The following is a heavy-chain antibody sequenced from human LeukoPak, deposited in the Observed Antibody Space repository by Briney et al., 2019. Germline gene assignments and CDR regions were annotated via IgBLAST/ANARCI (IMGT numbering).Heavy chain of an antibody. J-gene: IGHJ4*02. CDR2: ISSSGSTI. D-gene: IGHD1-1*01. CDR1: GFTFSSYA. CDR3: ARDHHVQGVDY. V-gene: IGHV3-48*04. Sequence: GGSLRLSCAASGFTFSSYAMGWVRQAPGKGLEWVSYISSSGSTIYYADSVKGRFTISRDNAKNSLYLQMNSLRAEDTAVYYCARDHHVQGVDYWGQGTLVTVSS.